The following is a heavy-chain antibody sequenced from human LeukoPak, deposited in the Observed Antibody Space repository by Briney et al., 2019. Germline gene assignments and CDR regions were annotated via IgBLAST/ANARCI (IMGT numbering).Heavy chain of an antibody. D-gene: IGHD3-22*01. CDR1: GYTFTGYY. J-gene: IGHJ3*02. Sequence: GASVKVSCKASGYTFTGYYIHWVRQAPGQRLEWMGWINAGNGNTKYSQEFQGRVTITRDTSASTAYMELSSLRSEDMAVYYCARGNYYDSSGHDAFDIWGQGTMVTVSS. CDR3: ARGNYYDSSGHDAFDI. V-gene: IGHV1-3*03. CDR2: INAGNGNT.